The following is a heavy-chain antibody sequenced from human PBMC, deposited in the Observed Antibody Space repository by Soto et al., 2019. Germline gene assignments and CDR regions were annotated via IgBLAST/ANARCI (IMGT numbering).Heavy chain of an antibody. CDR2: IFSNDEK. J-gene: IGHJ6*02. CDR3: ARTLYSSSAGPYYYYYGMDV. Sequence: SGPTLVNPTQTLTLTCTVSGFSLSNARMGVSWIRQPPGKALEWLAHIFSNDEKSYSTSLKSRLTISKDTSKSQVVLTMTNMDPVDTATYYCARTLYSSSAGPYYYYYGMDVWGQGTTVTVSS. V-gene: IGHV2-26*01. D-gene: IGHD6-6*01. CDR1: GFSLSNARMG.